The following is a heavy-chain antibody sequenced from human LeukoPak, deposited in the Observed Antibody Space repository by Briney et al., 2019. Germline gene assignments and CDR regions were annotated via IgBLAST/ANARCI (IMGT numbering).Heavy chain of an antibody. CDR1: GFTFSSYA. CDR3: ARDGENHYYDY. CDR2: ISYDGSNK. V-gene: IGHV3-30*14. J-gene: IGHJ4*02. Sequence: PGGSLRLSCAASGFTFSSYAMHWVRQAPGKGLEWVAVISYDGSNKYYADSVKGRFTISRDNSKNTVYLEMNSLRAEDTAVYYCARDGENHYYDYWGQGTLVTVST. D-gene: IGHD7-27*01.